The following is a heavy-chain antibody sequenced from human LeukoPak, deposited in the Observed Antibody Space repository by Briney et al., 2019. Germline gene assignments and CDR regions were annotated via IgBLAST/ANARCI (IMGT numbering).Heavy chain of an antibody. Sequence: PGGSLRLSCSAYGFTFSSYWMNWVGQAPGKGLEWLANVRQDGNEKLYVDSVKGRFTMSRDNAKNSLYLQMNCLRAKDTAVYYCVRDVSGSSYGDYWGQGTLVTVSS. CDR3: VRDVSGSSYGDY. V-gene: IGHV3-7*01. J-gene: IGHJ4*02. CDR2: VRQDGNEK. CDR1: GFTFSSYW. D-gene: IGHD5-18*01.